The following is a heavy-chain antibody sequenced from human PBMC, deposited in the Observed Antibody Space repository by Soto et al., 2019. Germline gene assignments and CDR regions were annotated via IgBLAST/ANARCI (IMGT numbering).Heavy chain of an antibody. Sequence: PGESLKISCKGSGDSFTTYWISWVRQMPGKGLEWMGRIDPSDSYTNYSPSFQGHVTISADKSISTAYLQWSSLKASDTAMYYCARPREAGKYYYGVDVWGQGTTVTVSS. J-gene: IGHJ6*02. V-gene: IGHV5-10-1*01. CDR2: IDPSDSYT. D-gene: IGHD6-19*01. CDR3: ARPREAGKYYYGVDV. CDR1: GDSFTTYW.